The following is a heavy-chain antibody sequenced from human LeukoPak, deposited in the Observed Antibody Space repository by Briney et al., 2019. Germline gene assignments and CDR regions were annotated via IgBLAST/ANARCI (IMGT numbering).Heavy chain of an antibody. CDR1: GYTFTGHY. D-gene: IGHD3-3*01. Sequence: ASVKASCKASGYTFTGHYMHWVRQAPGQGLEWMGWINPKTGGTYYAQKFQGRVTMTRDTSISTAYMELRSLRSDDTAVYYCASAPITVFEVVKGEFDYWGQGTLVAVSS. J-gene: IGHJ4*02. CDR2: INPKTGGT. CDR3: ASAPITVFEVVKGEFDY. V-gene: IGHV1-2*02.